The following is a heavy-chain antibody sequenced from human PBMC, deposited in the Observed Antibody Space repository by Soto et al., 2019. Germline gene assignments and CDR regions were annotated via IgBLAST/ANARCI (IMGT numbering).Heavy chain of an antibody. CDR3: GRGQLVLAHNWSDP. D-gene: IGHD6-6*01. CDR2: INHSGST. J-gene: IGHJ5*02. V-gene: IGHV4-34*01. Sequence: SETLSLTCAVYGGSFSGYYWSWIRQPPGKGLEWIGEINHSGSTNYNPSLKSRVTISVDTSKNQFSLKLSSVTAADTAVYYCGRGQLVLAHNWSDPGGEETRATFPS. CDR1: GGSFSGYY.